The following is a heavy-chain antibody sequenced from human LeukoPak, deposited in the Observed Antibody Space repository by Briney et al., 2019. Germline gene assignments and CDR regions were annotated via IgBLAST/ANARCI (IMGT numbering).Heavy chain of an antibody. Sequence: GGTLRLSCAASGFTFSSYGMSWVRQAPGKGLEWVSFIYSDNTHYSDSVKGRFTISRDNSKNTLYLQMNSLRAEDTAVYYCARRAGAYSHPYDYWGRGTLVTVSS. D-gene: IGHD4/OR15-4a*01. CDR3: ARRAGAYSHPYDY. CDR1: GFTFSSYG. J-gene: IGHJ4*02. CDR2: IYSDNT. V-gene: IGHV3-53*01.